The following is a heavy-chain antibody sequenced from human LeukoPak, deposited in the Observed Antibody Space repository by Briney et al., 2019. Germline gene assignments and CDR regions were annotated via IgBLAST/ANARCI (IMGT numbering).Heavy chain of an antibody. J-gene: IGHJ6*02. D-gene: IGHD3-3*01. CDR3: ARLKRYYDFWTPGMDV. CDR1: GYTFTVYY. Sequence: ASVTVSCKASGYTFTVYYMHWVRQAPGQGLEGMGWINPNSGGTNYAQKFQGRVTMTRDTSISTAYMELSRLRSDDTAVYYCARLKRYYDFWTPGMDVWGQGTTVTVSS. V-gene: IGHV1-2*02. CDR2: INPNSGGT.